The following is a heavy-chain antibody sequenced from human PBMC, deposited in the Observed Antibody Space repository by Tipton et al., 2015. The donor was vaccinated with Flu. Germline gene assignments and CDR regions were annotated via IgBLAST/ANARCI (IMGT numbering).Heavy chain of an antibody. CDR3: AREITIFGTNWFDP. J-gene: IGHJ5*02. CDR2: IYYSGST. D-gene: IGHD3-3*01. CDR1: GGSISSYY. Sequence: TLSLTCTVSGGSISSYYWSWIRQPPGKGLEWIGYIYYSGSTNYNPSLKSRVTISVDTSKNQFSLKLSSVTAADTAVYYCAREITIFGTNWFDPWGQGTLVTVSS. V-gene: IGHV4-59*01.